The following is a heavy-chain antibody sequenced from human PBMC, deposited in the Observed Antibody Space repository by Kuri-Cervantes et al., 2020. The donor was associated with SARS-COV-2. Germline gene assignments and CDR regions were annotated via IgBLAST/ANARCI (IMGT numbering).Heavy chain of an antibody. CDR1: GASISSYY. J-gene: IGHJ4*02. CDR3: ARHTGEAVAGWGYYFDY. V-gene: IGHV4-59*08. Sequence: GSLRLSCTVSGASISSYYWSRIRQPPGKGLEWIGNIYYSEGTKYNPSLKSRVTISVDTSKNQFSLKLSSVTAADTAVYYCARHTGEAVAGWGYYFDYWGQGTLVTVSS. CDR2: IYYSEGT. D-gene: IGHD6-19*01.